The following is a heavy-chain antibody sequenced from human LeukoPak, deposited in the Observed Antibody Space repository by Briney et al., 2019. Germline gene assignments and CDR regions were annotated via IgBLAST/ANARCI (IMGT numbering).Heavy chain of an antibody. J-gene: IGHJ4*02. V-gene: IGHV4-59*01. D-gene: IGHD6-19*01. Sequence: SETLSFTCTVSGGSISSYYWSWIRQPPGKGLEWIGYIYYSGSTNYNPSLKSRVTISVDTSKNQFPLKLSSVTAADTAVYYCARRYSSGWYYFDYWGQGTLVTVSS. CDR1: GGSISSYY. CDR2: IYYSGST. CDR3: ARRYSSGWYYFDY.